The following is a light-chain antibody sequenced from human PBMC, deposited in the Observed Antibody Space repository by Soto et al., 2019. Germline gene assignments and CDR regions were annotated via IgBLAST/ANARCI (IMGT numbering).Light chain of an antibody. CDR2: GST. CDR3: QSYDNNLSVV. V-gene: IGLV1-40*01. Sequence: QSVLTQPPSVSGAPGQRVTISSTGSSSNIGAGYDVHWYQQLPGTAPKLLIYGSTNRPSGVPDRFFGSKSGTSASLAITGLQAEDEAIYYCQSYDNNLSVVFGGGTQLTVL. CDR1: SSNIGAGYD. J-gene: IGLJ2*01.